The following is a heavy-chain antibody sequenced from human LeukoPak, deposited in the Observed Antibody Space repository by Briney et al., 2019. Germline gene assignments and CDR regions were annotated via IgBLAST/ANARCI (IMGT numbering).Heavy chain of an antibody. CDR2: ISRGVKTI. D-gene: IGHD3-3*01. Sequence: VGSLRLSCAASGLSFSDARMNWVRQTPGKGVEGVSDISRGVKTIDYANSVKGRFTISRDNTRNSSFLQMASLTAEDTAVYYSARGLVTSDFWNTIDFDIWGKGTVVTVSS. CDR1: GLSFSDAR. CDR3: ARGLVTSDFWNTIDFDI. J-gene: IGHJ3*02. V-gene: IGHV3-48*01.